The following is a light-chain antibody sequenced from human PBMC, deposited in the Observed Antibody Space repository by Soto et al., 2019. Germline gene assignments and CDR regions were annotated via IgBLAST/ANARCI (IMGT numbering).Light chain of an antibody. CDR1: SSDVGGYNY. Sequence: QSALTQPASVSGSPGQSITISCTGTSSDVGGYNYVSWYQQHPGKAPKLIIYDVSKRPSGVPDRFSGSKSGNTASLTISGLQAEDEADYYCCSYAGRYKVFGTGTKVTVL. J-gene: IGLJ1*01. CDR2: DVS. CDR3: CSYAGRYKV. V-gene: IGLV2-11*01.